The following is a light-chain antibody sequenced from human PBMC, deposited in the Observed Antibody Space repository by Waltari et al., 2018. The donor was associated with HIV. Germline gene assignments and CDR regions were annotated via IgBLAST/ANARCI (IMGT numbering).Light chain of an antibody. J-gene: IGKJ1*01. V-gene: IGKV2-30*01. CDR1: QSLVFSDGNTY. Sequence: DVVMTQSPLSLPVTLGQPASISCRSSQSLVFSDGNTYLSWFQQRPGQSPRRIIYKVSNRDSGVPDRFRGSGSGTDFTLIITRVEAEDVGVYYCMQGTHWPPTFGQGTKVEVK. CDR2: KVS. CDR3: MQGTHWPPT.